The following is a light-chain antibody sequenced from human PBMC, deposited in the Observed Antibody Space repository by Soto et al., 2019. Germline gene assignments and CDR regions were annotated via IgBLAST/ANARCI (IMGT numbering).Light chain of an antibody. CDR1: SSDVGGYNY. CDR3: SSFAGSIPYV. J-gene: IGLJ1*01. V-gene: IGLV2-8*01. CDR2: EVS. Sequence: QSALTQPPSASGSPGQSVTISCIGTSSDVGGYNYVSWYQQHPGKAPKLMIYEVSKRPSGVPDRFSGSKSGNTASLTVSGLQAEDEAAYYCSSFAGSIPYVFGNGTKVTVL.